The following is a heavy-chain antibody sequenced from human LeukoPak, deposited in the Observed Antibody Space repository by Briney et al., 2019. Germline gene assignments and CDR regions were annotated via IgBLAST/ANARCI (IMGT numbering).Heavy chain of an antibody. CDR3: ATFGETLDY. Sequence: SVKVSCKASEGTFSSYAISWVRQAPGQGLEWMGGIIPIFGTANYAQKFQGRVTMTRDTSTSTVYMELSSLRSEDTAVYYCATFGETLDYWGQGTLVTVSS. J-gene: IGHJ4*02. D-gene: IGHD3-10*01. V-gene: IGHV1-69*05. CDR1: EGTFSSYA. CDR2: IIPIFGTA.